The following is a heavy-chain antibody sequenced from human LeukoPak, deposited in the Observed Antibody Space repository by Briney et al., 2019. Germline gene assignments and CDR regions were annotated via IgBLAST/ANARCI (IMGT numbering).Heavy chain of an antibody. CDR1: GYTFTSYG. D-gene: IGHD3-22*01. CDR2: ISAYNGNT. CDR3: ARGRYYYDSSGYYWAPGY. V-gene: IGHV1-18*01. J-gene: IGHJ4*02. Sequence: ASVKVSCKASGYTFTSYGISWVRQAPGQGLEWMGWISAYNGNTNYAQKLQGSVTMTTDTSTSTAYMELRSLRSDDTAVYYCARGRYYYDSSGYYWAPGYWGQGTLVTVSS.